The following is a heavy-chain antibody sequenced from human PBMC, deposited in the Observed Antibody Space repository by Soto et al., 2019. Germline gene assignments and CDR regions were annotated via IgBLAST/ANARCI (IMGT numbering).Heavy chain of an antibody. CDR3: ARVPYGSGSYYPDY. D-gene: IGHD3-10*01. CDR2: IWYDGSNK. J-gene: IGHJ4*02. CDR1: GFTFSSYG. V-gene: IGHV3-33*01. Sequence: QVQLVESGGGVVQPGRSLRLSCAASGFTFSSYGMHWVRQAPGKGLEWVAVIWYDGSNKYYADSVKGRFTISRDNSKNTLYLQMNSLRAEDTAVYYCARVPYGSGSYYPDYWGQGTLVTVSS.